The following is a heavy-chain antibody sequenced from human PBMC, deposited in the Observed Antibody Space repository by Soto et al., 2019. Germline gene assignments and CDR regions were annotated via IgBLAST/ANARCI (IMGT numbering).Heavy chain of an antibody. D-gene: IGHD6-6*01. Sequence: QLQLQESGSGLVKPSQTLSLTCAVSGGSISSGGFSWSRIRQPPGKGLESIGYIYHSGSTYYNPSLKSRVTISVDRSKNQFSLKLSSVTAADTAVYYCAGGIAARPLGYWGQGTLVTVSS. CDR3: AGGIAARPLGY. CDR1: GGSISSGGFS. V-gene: IGHV4-30-2*01. J-gene: IGHJ4*02. CDR2: IYHSGST.